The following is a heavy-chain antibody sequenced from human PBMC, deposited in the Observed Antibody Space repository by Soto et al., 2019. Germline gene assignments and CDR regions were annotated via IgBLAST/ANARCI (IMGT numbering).Heavy chain of an antibody. CDR3: ARDQEVWAAAAGISGFDP. D-gene: IGHD6-13*01. CDR2: IYHSGST. J-gene: IGHJ5*02. CDR1: GYSISSGYY. Sequence: PSETLSLTCAVSGYSISSGYYWGWIRQPPGKGLEWIGSIYHSGSTYYNPSLKSRVTISVDTSKNHFSLKLSSVTAADTAVYYCARDQEVWAAAAGISGFDPWGQGTLVTLSS. V-gene: IGHV4-38-2*02.